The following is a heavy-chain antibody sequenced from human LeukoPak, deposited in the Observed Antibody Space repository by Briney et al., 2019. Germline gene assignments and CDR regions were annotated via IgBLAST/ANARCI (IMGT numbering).Heavy chain of an antibody. Sequence: ASVKVSCKASGYTFTNSYMHWVRQAPGQGRQWMGIINPSGASTSYAQRFQGRVTMTRDTSTSTVYMELSSLRSEDTAVYYCARTQRQGYCSGGYCYSDAFDIWGQGTMVTVSS. CDR1: GYTFTNSY. D-gene: IGHD2-15*01. CDR3: ARTQRQGYCSGGYCYSDAFDI. V-gene: IGHV1-46*03. J-gene: IGHJ3*02. CDR2: INPSGAST.